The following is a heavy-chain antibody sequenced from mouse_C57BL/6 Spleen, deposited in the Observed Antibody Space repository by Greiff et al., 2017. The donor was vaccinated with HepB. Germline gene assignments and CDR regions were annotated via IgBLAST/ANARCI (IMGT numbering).Heavy chain of an antibody. V-gene: IGHV5-4*01. J-gene: IGHJ3*01. CDR2: ISDGGSYT. Sequence: EVMLVESGGGLVKPGGSLKLSCAASGFTFSSYAMSWVRQTPEKRLEWVATISDGGSYTYYPDNVKGRFTISRDNAKNNLYLQMSHLKSEDTAMYYCARERDGSNYVGFAYWGQGTLVTVSA. CDR3: ARERDGSNYVGFAY. CDR1: GFTFSSYA. D-gene: IGHD2-5*01.